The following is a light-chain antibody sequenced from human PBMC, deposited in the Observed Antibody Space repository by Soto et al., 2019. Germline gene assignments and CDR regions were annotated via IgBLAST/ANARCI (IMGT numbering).Light chain of an antibody. CDR3: QQASVLPFT. Sequence: DIQMTQSPSSVSASVGDRVTITCRASRDIGTWLAWYQQIPGKAPKLLIFAASTLQNRVPLRFSGSGSGTDFTLTISGLQPEDFATYYCQQASVLPFTFGPGTKVDIK. CDR1: RDIGTW. CDR2: AAS. V-gene: IGKV1-12*01. J-gene: IGKJ3*01.